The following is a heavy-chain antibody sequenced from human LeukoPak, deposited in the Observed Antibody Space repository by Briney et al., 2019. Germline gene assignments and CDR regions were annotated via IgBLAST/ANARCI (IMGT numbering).Heavy chain of an antibody. CDR3: ARDKGSESLYYFDY. J-gene: IGHJ4*02. CDR1: GFTFSSYA. Sequence: GGSLRLSCAASGFTFSSYAMHWVRQAPGKGLEWVAVISYDGSNKYYADSVKGRFAISRDNSKNTLYLQMNSLRAEDTAVYYCARDKGSESLYYFDYWGQGTLVTVSS. CDR2: ISYDGSNK. D-gene: IGHD3-10*01. V-gene: IGHV3-30*09.